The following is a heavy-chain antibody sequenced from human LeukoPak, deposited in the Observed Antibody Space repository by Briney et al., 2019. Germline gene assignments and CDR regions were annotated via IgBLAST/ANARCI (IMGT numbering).Heavy chain of an antibody. J-gene: IGHJ5*02. Sequence: SETLSLTCTVSGGSISSYYWSWIRQPPGKGLEWIGYMHYSGSTKYYPSFERRITIPLDTSKKQFYLNPSSVTGAHTGVYYCATLAVGANNWFDRWGQGTLVTVSS. CDR3: ATLAVGANNWFDR. D-gene: IGHD1-26*01. CDR1: GGSISSYY. CDR2: MHYSGST. V-gene: IGHV4-59*08.